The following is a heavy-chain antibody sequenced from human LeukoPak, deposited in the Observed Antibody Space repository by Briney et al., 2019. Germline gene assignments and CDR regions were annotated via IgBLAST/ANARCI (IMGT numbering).Heavy chain of an antibody. D-gene: IGHD3-3*01. Sequence: ASVKVSCKASGYTFTSYYMHWVRQAPGQGLEWMGIINPSGGSTSYAQKFQGRVTMTRDMSTSTVYMELSRLRSDDTAVYYCARSHDYDYYYMDVWGKGTTVTISS. CDR3: ARSHDYDYYYMDV. CDR2: INPSGGST. V-gene: IGHV1-46*01. J-gene: IGHJ6*03. CDR1: GYTFTSYY.